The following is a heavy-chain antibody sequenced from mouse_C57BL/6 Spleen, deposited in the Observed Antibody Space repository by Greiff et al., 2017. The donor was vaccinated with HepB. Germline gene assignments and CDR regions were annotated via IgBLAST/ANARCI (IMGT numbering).Heavy chain of an antibody. D-gene: IGHD1-1*01. CDR2: IDPNSGGT. CDR3: ARWGGREDYGSSYEGAMDY. CDR1: GYTFTSYW. J-gene: IGHJ4*01. V-gene: IGHV1-72*01. Sequence: QVQLQQPGAELVKPGASVKLSCKASGYTFTSYWMHWVKQRPGRGLEWIGRIDPNSGGTKYNEKFKSKATLTVDKPSSTAYMQLSSLTSEDSAVYYCARWGGREDYGSSYEGAMDYWGQGTSVTVSS.